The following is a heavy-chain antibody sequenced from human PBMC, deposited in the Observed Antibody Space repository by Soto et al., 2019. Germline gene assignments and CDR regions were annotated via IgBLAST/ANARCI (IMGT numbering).Heavy chain of an antibody. J-gene: IGHJ4*02. CDR3: ASSYPEEIWPDSNDY. CDR2: IKQDGSEK. D-gene: IGHD2-2*01. V-gene: IGHV3-7*01. CDR1: GFTFSSYW. Sequence: EVQLVESGGGLVQPGGSLRLSCAASGFTFSSYWMSWVHQAPGKGLEWVANIKQDGSEKYYVDSVKGRFTISRDNAKNSLYLQMNSLRAEDTAVYYCASSYPEEIWPDSNDYWGQGTLVTVSS.